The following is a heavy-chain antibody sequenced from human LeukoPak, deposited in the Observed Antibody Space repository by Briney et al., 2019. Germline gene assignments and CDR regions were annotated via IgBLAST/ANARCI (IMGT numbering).Heavy chain of an antibody. Sequence: GGSPRLSCAASGFTFSSYAMSWVRQAPGKGLEWVSAISGSGGSTYYADSVKGRFTISRDNSKNTLYLQMNSLRAEDTAVYYCANGGHWEQRSFRHWGQGTLVTVSS. CDR1: GFTFSSYA. CDR2: ISGSGGST. J-gene: IGHJ1*01. D-gene: IGHD1-26*01. CDR3: ANGGHWEQRSFRH. V-gene: IGHV3-23*01.